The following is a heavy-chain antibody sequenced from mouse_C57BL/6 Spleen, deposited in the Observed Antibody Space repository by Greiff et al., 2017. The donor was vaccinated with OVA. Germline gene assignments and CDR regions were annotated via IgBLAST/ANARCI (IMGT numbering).Heavy chain of an antibody. CDR1: GFTFSSYA. CDR3: TREGGSSYWYFDV. Sequence: EVKLVESGEGLVKPGGSLKLSCAASGFTFSSYAMSWVRQTPEKRLEWVAYISSGGDYIYYADTVKGRFTISRANARNTRYLQMSSLKSEDTAMYYCTREGGSSYWYFDVWGTGTTVTVSS. CDR2: ISSGGDYI. V-gene: IGHV5-9-1*02. J-gene: IGHJ1*03. D-gene: IGHD1-1*01.